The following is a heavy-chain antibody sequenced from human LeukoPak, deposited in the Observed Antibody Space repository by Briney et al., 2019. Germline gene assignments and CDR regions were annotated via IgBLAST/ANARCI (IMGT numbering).Heavy chain of an antibody. CDR2: INHSGST. Sequence: SETLSLTCAVYGGSFSGYYWSWLRQPPGKGLEWLGEINHSGSTNYNPSLKSRVTISVDTSKNQFSLKLSSVTAADTAVYYCAAFRAAQYYYYYYGMDVWGQGTTVTVSS. J-gene: IGHJ6*02. V-gene: IGHV4-34*01. CDR1: GGSFSGYY. CDR3: AAFRAAQYYYYYYGMDV. D-gene: IGHD6-6*01.